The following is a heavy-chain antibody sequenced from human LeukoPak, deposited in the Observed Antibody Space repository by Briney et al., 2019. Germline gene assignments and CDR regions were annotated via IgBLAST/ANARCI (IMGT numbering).Heavy chain of an antibody. CDR1: GCSIRSGYY. J-gene: IGHJ4*02. V-gene: IGHV4-38-2*02. CDR3: ARPGDY. Sequence: SETLSLTCTASGCSIRSGYYWGWIRQPPGKGLEWIASIYYSGSTYYNPSLKSRVTISVDTSKNQFSLKLSSVTAADTAVYYCARPGDYWGEGTLVTVSP. CDR2: IYYSGST.